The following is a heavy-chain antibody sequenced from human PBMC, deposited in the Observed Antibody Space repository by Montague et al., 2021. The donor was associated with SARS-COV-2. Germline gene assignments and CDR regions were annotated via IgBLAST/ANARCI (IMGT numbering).Heavy chain of an antibody. V-gene: IGHV4-34*01. CDR2: INHSGYT. CDR3: ASAPRYSFGFWDY. J-gene: IGHJ4*02. D-gene: IGHD5-12*01. Sequence: SETLSLTCAVYGASSSNYYWSWIRQSPGKGLEWVGEINHSGYTDYNPSLESRLTISLDSSKKQFSLKMTSVTAADTAMYYCASAPRYSFGFWDYWGQGTLVSVSS. CDR1: GASSSNYY.